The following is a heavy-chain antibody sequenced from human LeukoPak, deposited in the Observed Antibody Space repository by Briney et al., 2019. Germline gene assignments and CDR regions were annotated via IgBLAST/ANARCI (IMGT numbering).Heavy chain of an antibody. Sequence: GGSLRLSCAASGFTFGDYAMHWVRQAPGKGLEWVSGISWNSGSIGYADSVKGRFTISRDNAKNSLYLQMNSLRAEDMALYYCAKEKHSNWGLDAFDIWGQGTMVTVSS. CDR2: ISWNSGSI. CDR1: GFTFGDYA. V-gene: IGHV3-9*03. J-gene: IGHJ3*02. D-gene: IGHD7-27*01. CDR3: AKEKHSNWGLDAFDI.